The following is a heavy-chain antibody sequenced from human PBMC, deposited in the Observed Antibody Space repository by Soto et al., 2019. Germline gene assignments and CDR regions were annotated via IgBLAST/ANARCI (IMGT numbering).Heavy chain of an antibody. CDR3: ARGGGGNDILTGP. CDR1: GFTFSDYY. J-gene: IGHJ5*02. Sequence: QVQLVESGGGLVKPGGSLRLSCAASGFTFSDYYMSWIRQAPGKGLEWVSYISSSSSYTNYADSVKGRFTISRDNAKNSLFLAMNRPRAQGTALVYRARGGGGNDILTGPWGQGTLVTVSS. D-gene: IGHD3-9*01. CDR2: ISSSSSYT. V-gene: IGHV3-11*05.